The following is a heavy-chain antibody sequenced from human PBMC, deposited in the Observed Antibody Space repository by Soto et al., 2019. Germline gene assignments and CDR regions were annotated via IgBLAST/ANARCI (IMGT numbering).Heavy chain of an antibody. J-gene: IGHJ3*02. CDR2: ISSSSSYI. CDR1: GFTFSSYS. Sequence: GGSLRLSCAASGFTFSSYSMNWVRQAPGKGLEWVSSISSSSSYIYYADSVKGRFTISRDNAKNSLYLQMNSLRAEDTAVYYCAREIGKDIVVVVAADDAFDIWGQGTMVTVSS. D-gene: IGHD2-15*01. CDR3: AREIGKDIVVVVAADDAFDI. V-gene: IGHV3-21*01.